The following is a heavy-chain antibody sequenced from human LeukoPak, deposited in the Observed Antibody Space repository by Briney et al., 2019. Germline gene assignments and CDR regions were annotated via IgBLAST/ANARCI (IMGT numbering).Heavy chain of an antibody. CDR2: IYYSGST. CDR1: GGSISSYY. J-gene: IGHJ4*02. CDR3: ARQRRVPAASFDY. Sequence: SETLSLTCTVSGGSISSYYWSWIRQPPGKGLEWIGYIYYSGSTNYNPSLKSRVTISVDTSKNQFSLKLSSVTAADTAVYYCARQRRVPAASFDYWGQGTLVTASS. V-gene: IGHV4-59*08. D-gene: IGHD2-2*01.